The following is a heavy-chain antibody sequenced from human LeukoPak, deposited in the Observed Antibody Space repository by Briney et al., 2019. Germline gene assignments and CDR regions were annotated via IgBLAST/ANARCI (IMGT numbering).Heavy chain of an antibody. J-gene: IGHJ4*02. CDR1: GYTFTSYG. CDR2: IIPIFGTA. V-gene: IGHV1-69*05. Sequence: AASVKVSCKASGYTFTSYGISWVRQAPGQGLEWMGRIIPIFGTANYAQKFQGRVTITTDESTSTAYMELSSLRSEDTAVYYCASSRSLDFWSGYSGYWGQGTLVTVSS. CDR3: ASSRSLDFWSGYSGY. D-gene: IGHD3-3*01.